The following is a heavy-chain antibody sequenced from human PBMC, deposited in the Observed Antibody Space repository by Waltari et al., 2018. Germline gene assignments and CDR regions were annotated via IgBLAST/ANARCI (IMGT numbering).Heavy chain of an antibody. CDR3: TKDGTPNGIFEMDY. D-gene: IGHD3-9*01. CDR1: GFAFNIYS. J-gene: IGHJ4*02. CDR2: FYVDASVT. Sequence: EVKLLESGGGLVQPGGSLRLPCIGSGFAFNIYSFIWVRQGPGKGLWGVAGFYVDASVTIHSDSVKGRFSIFRDNSMNTAYLQLNRLRDDDTTVYYCTKDGTPNGIFEMDYWGQGTLVTVSS. V-gene: IGHV3-23*03.